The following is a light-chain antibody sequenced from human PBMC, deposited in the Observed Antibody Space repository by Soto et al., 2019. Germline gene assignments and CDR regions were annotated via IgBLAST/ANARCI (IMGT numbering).Light chain of an antibody. J-gene: IGKJ3*01. CDR2: GAS. Sequence: EIVLTQSPGTLSLSPGDRATLSCRASQSVSTNYLAWYQQKLGQAPRLLIYGASSRATGIPDRFSGNGSGTDSTLTISRLEPEDFAVYYYHQYGSTPFTFGPGTKVDIK. CDR1: QSVSTNY. CDR3: HQYGSTPFT. V-gene: IGKV3-20*01.